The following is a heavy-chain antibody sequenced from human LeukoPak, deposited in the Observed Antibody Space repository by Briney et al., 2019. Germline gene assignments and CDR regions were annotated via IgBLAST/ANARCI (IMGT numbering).Heavy chain of an antibody. V-gene: IGHV3-64*01. D-gene: IGHD6-19*01. Sequence: GGSLRLSCAASGFAFSSYAMHGFGQAPGKGLEYVSAISSNGGSTDYANSVKGRFTISRDNSKNTLYLQMGSLRVEDMAVYYCAKEEREQWLVQGSLDYWGQGTLVTVSS. CDR2: ISSNGGST. J-gene: IGHJ4*02. CDR3: AKEEREQWLVQGSLDY. CDR1: GFAFSSYA.